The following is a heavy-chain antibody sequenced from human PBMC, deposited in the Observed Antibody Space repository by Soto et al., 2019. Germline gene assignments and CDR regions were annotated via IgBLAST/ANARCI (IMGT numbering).Heavy chain of an antibody. J-gene: IGHJ4*02. CDR1: GASIMSGGYY. Sequence: SETLSLTCSVSGASIMSGGYYWIWPRQSPGKGLEWIGHIYYTGSTFYSPSLKSRLTISLDTSKNQFSLDLRSVTAADTAMYYCARIEMASIKWGRGTLVTVSS. V-gene: IGHV4-31*03. CDR2: IYYTGST. CDR3: ARIEMASIK.